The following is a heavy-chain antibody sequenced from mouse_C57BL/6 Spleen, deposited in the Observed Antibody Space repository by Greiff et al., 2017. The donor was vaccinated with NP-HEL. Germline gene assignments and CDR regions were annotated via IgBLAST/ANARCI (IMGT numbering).Heavy chain of an antibody. CDR1: GYSITSGYY. Sequence: EVQLQQSGPGLVKPSQSLSLTCSVTGYSITSGYYWNWIRQFPGNKLEWMGYISYDGSNNYNPSLKNRISITRDTSKNQFFLKLNSVTTEDTATYYCARDMDRDYWGQGTSVTVSS. J-gene: IGHJ4*01. V-gene: IGHV3-6*01. CDR2: ISYDGSN. CDR3: ARDMDRDY. D-gene: IGHD1-1*02.